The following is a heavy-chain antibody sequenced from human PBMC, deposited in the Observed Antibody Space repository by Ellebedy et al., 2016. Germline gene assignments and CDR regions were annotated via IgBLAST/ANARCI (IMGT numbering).Heavy chain of an antibody. CDR2: IYYSGST. CDR3: ARSNRYYYYYMDV. CDR1: GGSISSGGYY. D-gene: IGHD1-14*01. J-gene: IGHJ6*03. Sequence: SETLSLTXTVSGGSISSGGYYWSWIRQHPGKGLEWIGYIYYSGSTYYNPSLKSRVTISVDTSKNQFSLKLSSVTAADTAVYYCARSNRYYYYYMDVWGKGTTVTVSS. V-gene: IGHV4-31*03.